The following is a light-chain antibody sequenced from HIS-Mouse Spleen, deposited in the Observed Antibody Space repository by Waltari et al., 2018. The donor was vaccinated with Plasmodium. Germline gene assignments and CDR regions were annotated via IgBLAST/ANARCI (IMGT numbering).Light chain of an antibody. CDR1: SSDVGSYNL. CDR3: CSYAGSSTFV. Sequence: QSALTQPASVSGSPGQSITISCTGTSSDVGSYNLVSWYQQHPGKAPKVMIYEGSKRPSGGSNRFSGSKSGNTASLTISGLQAEDEADYYCCSYAGSSTFVFGGGTKLTVL. CDR2: EGS. V-gene: IGLV2-23*03. J-gene: IGLJ3*02.